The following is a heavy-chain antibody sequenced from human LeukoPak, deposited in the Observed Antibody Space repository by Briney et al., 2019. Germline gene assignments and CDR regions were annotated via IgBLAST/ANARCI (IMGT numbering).Heavy chain of an antibody. CDR2: ISGGGGDT. D-gene: IGHD1-1*01. V-gene: IGHV3-23*01. CDR1: GFTFTNYA. Sequence: GGSLRLSCAASGFTFTNYAMSWIRQAPGKGLDWVSAISGGGGDTYYPNSVKGRFTISRDNSKNTLYLQMNGLGAEDTAIYYCAKPRAMTTGVGRYFDLWGRGTLVTVSS. CDR3: AKPRAMTTGVGRYFDL. J-gene: IGHJ2*01.